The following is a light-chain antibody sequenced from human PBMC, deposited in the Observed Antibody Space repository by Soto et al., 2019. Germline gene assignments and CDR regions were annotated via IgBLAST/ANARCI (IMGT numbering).Light chain of an antibody. CDR2: GNT. CDR3: QSHDSSLHASV. CDR1: SSNIGAGYG. V-gene: IGLV1-40*01. J-gene: IGLJ1*01. Sequence: QSVLTQPPSVSGAPGQRVTISCTGSSSNIGAGYGVHWYLQLPGTAPKLIIYGNTNRPSGVPDRFSGSKSGSSASLAITGLQAEDEADYYCQSHDSSLHASVFGTGTKVTVL.